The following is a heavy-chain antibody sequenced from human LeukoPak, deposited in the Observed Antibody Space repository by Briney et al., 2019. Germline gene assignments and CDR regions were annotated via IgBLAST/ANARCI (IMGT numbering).Heavy chain of an antibody. Sequence: GSLRLSCAASGFTFSSYEMNWVRQAPGKGLEWVSYISSSGSTIYYADSVKGRFTISRDNAKNSLYLQMNSLRAEDTAVYYCAREVELLVVDYWGQGTLVTVSS. D-gene: IGHD1-7*01. CDR1: GFTFSSYE. V-gene: IGHV3-48*03. CDR3: AREVELLVVDY. J-gene: IGHJ4*02. CDR2: ISSSGSTI.